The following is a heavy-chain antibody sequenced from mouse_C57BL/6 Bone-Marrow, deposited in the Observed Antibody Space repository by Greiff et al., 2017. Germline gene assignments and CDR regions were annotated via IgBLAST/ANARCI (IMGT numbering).Heavy chain of an antibody. J-gene: IGHJ3*01. V-gene: IGHV1-81*01. CDR1: GYTFTSYG. Sequence: QVQLQQSGAELARPGASVKLSCKASGYTFTSYGISWVKQRTGQSLEWIGEIYPRSGNTYYNEKFKGKATLTADKSSSTAYMELRSLTSEDSAVYFCVYYYGSAWFAYWGQGTLVTVSA. D-gene: IGHD1-1*01. CDR3: VYYYGSAWFAY. CDR2: IYPRSGNT.